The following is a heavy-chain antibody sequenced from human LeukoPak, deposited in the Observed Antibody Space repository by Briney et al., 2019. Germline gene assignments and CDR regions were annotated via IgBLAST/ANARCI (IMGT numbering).Heavy chain of an antibody. Sequence: GGSLRLSCAASGFTFRTSGMSWVRQAPGKGLEWVSDISGSGVSTYYADSVKGRFTISRDNSKNTLYLQMNSLRAEDTAVYYCAKDHFPSDASGSYLDYFDYWGQGTLVTVSS. CDR3: AKDHFPSDASGSYLDYFDY. D-gene: IGHD1-26*01. J-gene: IGHJ4*01. CDR1: GFTFRTSG. CDR2: ISGSGVST. V-gene: IGHV3-23*01.